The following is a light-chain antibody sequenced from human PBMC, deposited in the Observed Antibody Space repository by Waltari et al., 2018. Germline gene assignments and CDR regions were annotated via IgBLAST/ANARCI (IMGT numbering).Light chain of an antibody. Sequence: QSVLTQPPSASGTPGQRVTISCSGSSSNTGDNVVNWHQQLTGKAPKLLIYRNDQRPSGVPDRFSASKSGTSASLAISGLQSEDEADYYCAAWDDRMNGHWVFGGGTKVTVL. CDR1: SSNTGDNV. CDR2: RND. CDR3: AAWDDRMNGHWV. J-gene: IGLJ3*02. V-gene: IGLV1-44*01.